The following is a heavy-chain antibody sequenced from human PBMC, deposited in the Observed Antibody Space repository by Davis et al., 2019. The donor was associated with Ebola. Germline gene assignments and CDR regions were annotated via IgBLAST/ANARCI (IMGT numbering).Heavy chain of an antibody. Sequence: AASVKVSCKASGYTFTGYYMHWVRQAPGQGLEWMGWISAYNGNTNYAQKLQGRVTMTTDTSTSTAYMELRSLRSDDTAVYYCARVFTSSIWYRGLNYKYYGMDVWGQGTTVTVSS. D-gene: IGHD6-13*01. J-gene: IGHJ6*02. CDR3: ARVFTSSIWYRGLNYKYYGMDV. V-gene: IGHV1-18*04. CDR1: GYTFTGYY. CDR2: ISAYNGNT.